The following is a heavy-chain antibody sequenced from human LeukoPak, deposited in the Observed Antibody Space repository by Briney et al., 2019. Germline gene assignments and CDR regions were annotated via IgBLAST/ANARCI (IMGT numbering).Heavy chain of an antibody. Sequence: GGSLSLSCAASGFVFSASYMSWVRKAPGKGLEWVATIKPDGSEKYHVDSVSGRFTISRDNTNDSLFLQMNSLRVDDTAVYYCVRGGTYWTVSWGQGTLVNVS. CDR3: VRGGTYWTVS. V-gene: IGHV3-7*01. CDR1: GFVFSASY. J-gene: IGHJ5*01. CDR2: IKPDGSEK.